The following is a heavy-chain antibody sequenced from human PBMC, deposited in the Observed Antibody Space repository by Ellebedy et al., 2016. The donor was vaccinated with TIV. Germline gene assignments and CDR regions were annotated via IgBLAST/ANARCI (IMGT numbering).Heavy chain of an antibody. Sequence: SETLSLTCAVSGDPISNSNYYWGWIRQPPGEGLEWIGTLYPSGTTHYNPSLKSRVTMSVDKSKNQFSLKLSSVTAADTAVYYCARDSSGRNYWGQGTLVTVSS. CDR3: ARDSSGRNY. CDR1: GDPISNSNYY. D-gene: IGHD6-19*01. V-gene: IGHV4-39*07. J-gene: IGHJ4*02. CDR2: LYPSGTT.